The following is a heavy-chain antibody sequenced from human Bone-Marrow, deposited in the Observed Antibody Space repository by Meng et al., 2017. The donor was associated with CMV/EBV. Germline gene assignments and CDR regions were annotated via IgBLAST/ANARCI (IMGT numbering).Heavy chain of an antibody. J-gene: IGHJ4*02. CDR1: GFTFSSYN. V-gene: IGHV3-21*01. CDR2: ISSSSSYI. CDR3: ARESRGFFDY. Sequence: GGSLRLSCAASGFTFSSYNMNWVRQAPGKGLEWVSSISSSSSYIYYADSVKGRFTISRDNAKNSLYLQMNSLRAEDTAVYYCARESRGFFDYWGQGTLVTVSS. D-gene: IGHD3-10*01.